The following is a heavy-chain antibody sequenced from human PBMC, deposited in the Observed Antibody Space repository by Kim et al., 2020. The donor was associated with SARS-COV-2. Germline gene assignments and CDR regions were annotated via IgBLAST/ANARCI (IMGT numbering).Heavy chain of an antibody. V-gene: IGHV3-21*01. Sequence: ADSVKGRFTNSRDNAKNSLYLQMNSLGAEDTAVYYCARDRRVRGINYFDYWGQGTLVTVSS. J-gene: IGHJ4*02. CDR3: ARDRRVRGINYFDY. D-gene: IGHD3-10*01.